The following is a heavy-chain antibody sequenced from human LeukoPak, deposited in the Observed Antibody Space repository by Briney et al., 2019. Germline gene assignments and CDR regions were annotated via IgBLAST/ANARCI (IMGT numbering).Heavy chain of an antibody. Sequence: GGSLRLSCAASGFTFSSYAMSWVRQAPWKGLEWVSAISGSGGSTYYADSVKGRFTISRDNSKNTLYLQMSSLRAEDTAIYYCAKDPNGDYIGTFDIWGQGTTVIVS. CDR1: GFTFSSYA. V-gene: IGHV3-23*01. CDR2: ISGSGGST. D-gene: IGHD4-17*01. J-gene: IGHJ3*02. CDR3: AKDPNGDYIGTFDI.